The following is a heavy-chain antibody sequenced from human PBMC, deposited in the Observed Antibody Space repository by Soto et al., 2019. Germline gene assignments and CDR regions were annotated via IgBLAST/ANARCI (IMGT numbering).Heavy chain of an antibody. Sequence: SETLSLTCTVSGGSISSGGYYWSWIRQHPGKGLEWIGYIYYSGSTYYKPSLKSRVTISVDTSKNQFSLKLRSVTAADTAVYYCARSTIFGVVIIDFDYWGQGTLVTVSS. D-gene: IGHD3-3*01. CDR2: IYYSGST. CDR3: ARSTIFGVVIIDFDY. J-gene: IGHJ4*02. V-gene: IGHV4-31*03. CDR1: GGSISSGGYY.